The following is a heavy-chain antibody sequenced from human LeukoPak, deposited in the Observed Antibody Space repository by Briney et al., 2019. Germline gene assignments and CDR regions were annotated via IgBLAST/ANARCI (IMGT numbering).Heavy chain of an antibody. Sequence: ASVKVSCMASGYTFTSYDINWVRQATGQGLEWMGWMNPNSGNTGYAQKFQGRVTMTRNTSISTAYMELSSLRSEDTAVYYCARARSSSGWYKWEFDYWGQGTLVTVSS. J-gene: IGHJ4*02. CDR2: MNPNSGNT. V-gene: IGHV1-8*01. D-gene: IGHD6-19*01. CDR1: GYTFTSYD. CDR3: ARARSSSGWYKWEFDY.